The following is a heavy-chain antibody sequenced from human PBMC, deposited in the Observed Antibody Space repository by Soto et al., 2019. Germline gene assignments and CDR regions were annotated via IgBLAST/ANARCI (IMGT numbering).Heavy chain of an antibody. V-gene: IGHV3-33*01. J-gene: IGHJ4*02. CDR1: GFTFSSYG. CDR3: TRHTGHYGIWFLLEY. Sequence: QVQLVESGGGVVQPGRSLRLSCAASGFTFSSYGMHWVRQAPGKGLEWVAVIWYDGSNKYYADSVKGRFTISRDNSKNTMYLQMNSLRAEDTALYYCTRHTGHYGIWFLLEYWREGTLVPVSS. D-gene: IGHD3-9*01. CDR2: IWYDGSNK.